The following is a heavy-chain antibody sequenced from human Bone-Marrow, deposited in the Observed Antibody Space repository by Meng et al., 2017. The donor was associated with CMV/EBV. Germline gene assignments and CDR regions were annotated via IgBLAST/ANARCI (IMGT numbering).Heavy chain of an antibody. V-gene: IGHV1-69*05. Sequence: SVKVSCKASGGTFSSYAISWVRQAPGQGLEWMGGIIPIFGTANYAQKFQGRVTITTDESTSTAYMELSSLRSEDTAVYYCARDGDYESHFGMDVWGQGTTVTVSS. CDR1: GGTFSSYA. D-gene: IGHD3-16*01. CDR3: ARDGDYESHFGMDV. J-gene: IGHJ6*02. CDR2: IIPIFGTA.